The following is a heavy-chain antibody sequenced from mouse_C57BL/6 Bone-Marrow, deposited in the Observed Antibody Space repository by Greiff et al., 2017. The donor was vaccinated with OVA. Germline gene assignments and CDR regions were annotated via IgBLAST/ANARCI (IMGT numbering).Heavy chain of an antibody. CDR1: GYTFTSYG. CDR2: IYPRSGNT. V-gene: IGHV1-81*01. CDR3: AVMSYYAMDY. Sequence: VQVVESGAELARPGASVKLSCKASGYTFTSYGISWVKQRTGQGLEWIGEIYPRSGNTYYNEKFKGKATLTADKSSSTAYMELRSLTSEDSAVYFCAVMSYYAMDYWGQGTSVTVSS. D-gene: IGHD2-3*01. J-gene: IGHJ4*01.